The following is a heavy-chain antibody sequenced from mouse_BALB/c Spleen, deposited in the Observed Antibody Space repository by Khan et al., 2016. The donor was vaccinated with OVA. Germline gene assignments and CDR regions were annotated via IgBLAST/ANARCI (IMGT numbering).Heavy chain of an antibody. CDR2: IWGDGST. D-gene: IGHD2-10*01. CDR3: ARAYYGNYREAMDY. J-gene: IGHJ4*01. CDR1: GFSLTGYG. V-gene: IGHV2-6-7*01. Sequence: QVQLKQSGPGLVAPSQRLSITCTVSGFSLTGYGVNWVRQPPGKGLEWLGMIWGDGSTDYNSVLKSRLSISKDNSKSQIFLKMNSLQTDDTARYDCARAYYGNYREAMDYWGQGTSVTVSS.